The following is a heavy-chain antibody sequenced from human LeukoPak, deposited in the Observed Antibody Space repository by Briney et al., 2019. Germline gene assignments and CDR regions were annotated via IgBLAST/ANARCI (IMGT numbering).Heavy chain of an antibody. D-gene: IGHD1-26*01. Sequence: NPGGSLRLSCVASGFTFSSYSMNWVRQAPEKGLEWVSSISSSSSFIYYADSVKGRFTISRDNAKNSLYLQINSLRAEDTAVYYCARDGGGMVGALYYFDSWGQGTLVTVSS. CDR3: ARDGGGMVGALYYFDS. CDR1: GFTFSSYS. CDR2: ISSSSSFI. J-gene: IGHJ4*02. V-gene: IGHV3-21*01.